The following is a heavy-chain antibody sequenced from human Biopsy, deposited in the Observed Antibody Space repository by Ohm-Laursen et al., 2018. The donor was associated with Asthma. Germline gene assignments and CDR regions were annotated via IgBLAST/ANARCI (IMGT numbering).Heavy chain of an antibody. J-gene: IGHJ3*01. V-gene: IGHV1-3*04. Sequence: SVKVSCKTSGYNFISLAIHWVRQAPGQRLEWMGWVNTGNGDTKYSQKFQGRVTITRDTSASAAYMELRSLRSEDTATYYCARTYYDFLTGQVKDVFGVWGQGTMVTVSS. D-gene: IGHD3-9*01. CDR3: ARTYYDFLTGQVKDVFGV. CDR1: GYNFISLA. CDR2: VNTGNGDT.